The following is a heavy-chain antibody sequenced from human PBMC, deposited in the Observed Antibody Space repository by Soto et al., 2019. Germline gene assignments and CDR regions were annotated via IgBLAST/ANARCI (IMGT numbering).Heavy chain of an antibody. CDR1: GGTFSSYA. J-gene: IGHJ6*02. D-gene: IGHD3-10*01. CDR2: IIPIFGTA. V-gene: IGHV1-69*13. CDR3: ARVGSGSYYYYYGMDV. Sequence: SVKVSCKASGGTFSSYAISWVRQAPGQGLEWMGGIIPIFGTANYAQKFQGRVTITADESTSTAYMELSSLRSEDTAVYYCARVGSGSYYYYYGMDVWGQGTTVTVSS.